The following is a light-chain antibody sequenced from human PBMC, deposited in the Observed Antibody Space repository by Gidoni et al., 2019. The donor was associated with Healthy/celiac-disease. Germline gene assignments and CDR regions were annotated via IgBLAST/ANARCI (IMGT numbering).Light chain of an antibody. Sequence: QSVLTQPPSVSEAPRQRFTISCSGSSSNIGNNDVNWYQQLPGKAPKLLIYYDDLLPSGVSDRFSGSKSGTSASLAISGLQSEDEADYYCAAWDDSLNGVVFGGGTKLTVL. J-gene: IGLJ2*01. V-gene: IGLV1-36*01. CDR1: SSNIGNND. CDR3: AAWDDSLNGVV. CDR2: YDD.